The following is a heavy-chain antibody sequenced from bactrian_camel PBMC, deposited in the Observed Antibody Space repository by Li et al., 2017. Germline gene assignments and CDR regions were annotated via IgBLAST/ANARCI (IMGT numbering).Heavy chain of an antibody. CDR1: KDATNNYC. J-gene: IGHJ6*01. D-gene: IGHD2*01. V-gene: IGHV3S1*01. CDR3: AASLGSRGGRYCYTSDFGS. CDR2: LEPNSGRT. Sequence: HVQLVESGGGSIQAGGSLSLSCAVSKDATNNYCMGWFRQAPGKEREGIATLEPNSGRTYYADSVKGRFTISRDNTKDMLYLQMNSLKPEDTAMYYCAASLGSRGGRYCYTSDFGSWGQGTQVTVS.